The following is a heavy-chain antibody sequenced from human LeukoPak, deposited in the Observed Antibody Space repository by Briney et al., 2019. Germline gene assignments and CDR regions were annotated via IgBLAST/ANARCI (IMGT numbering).Heavy chain of an antibody. CDR1: GYSFTSYW. CDR3: ARIAWNYYDTSGYPEWFDP. D-gene: IGHD3-22*01. CDR2: IYPGDSDN. J-gene: IGHJ5*02. V-gene: IGHV5-51*01. Sequence: GESLKISCKGSGYSFTSYWIGWVRQMPGKGLEWMGIIYPGDSDNRYSPSFQGQVTISADKSISTAYLQWSSLKASDSAMYYCARIAWNYYDTSGYPEWFDPWGQGTLVTVSS.